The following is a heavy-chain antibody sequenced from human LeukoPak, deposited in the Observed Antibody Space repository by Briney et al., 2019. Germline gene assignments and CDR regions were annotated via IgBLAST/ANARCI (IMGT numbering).Heavy chain of an antibody. CDR2: IYYSGST. J-gene: IGHJ3*02. V-gene: IGHV4-39*07. Sequence: TSETLSLTCTVSGGSISSSSYYWGWLRQPPGKGLEWIGSIYYSGSTYYNPSLKSRVTISVDTSKNQFSLKLSSVTAADTAVYYCARDYSGSYFFDIWGQGTMVTVSS. D-gene: IGHD1-26*01. CDR3: ARDYSGSYFFDI. CDR1: GGSISSSSYY.